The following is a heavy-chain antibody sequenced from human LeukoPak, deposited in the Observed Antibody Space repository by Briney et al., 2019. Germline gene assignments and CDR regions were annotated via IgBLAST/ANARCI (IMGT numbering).Heavy chain of an antibody. D-gene: IGHD5-18*01. CDR2: ISSNGGGT. Sequence: GGSLRLSCAASGFTFSSYAMHWVRQAPGKGLEHISVISSNGGGTYYADSVKGRFTISRDNAKSSLYLQMSSLRDEDTAVYYCARARGYNHGPQDYYFDYWGQGTLVTVSS. V-gene: IGHV3-64*02. J-gene: IGHJ4*02. CDR3: ARARGYNHGPQDYYFDY. CDR1: GFTFSSYA.